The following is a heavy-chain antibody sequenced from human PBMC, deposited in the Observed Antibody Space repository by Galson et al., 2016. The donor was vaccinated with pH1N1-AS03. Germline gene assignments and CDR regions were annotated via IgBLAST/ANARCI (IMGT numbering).Heavy chain of an antibody. D-gene: IGHD3-16*01. J-gene: IGHJ4*02. Sequence: SLRLSCAASGFTINNNYMSWVRQAPGKGLEWVSVIYGGGDTFYADSVKGRFTISRDNSKNTVYLQMNSLRVEDTAVYYCAREPWGSTRGEYRGQGTLVTVSS. CDR1: GFTINNNY. V-gene: IGHV3-53*01. CDR3: AREPWGSTRGEY. CDR2: IYGGGDT.